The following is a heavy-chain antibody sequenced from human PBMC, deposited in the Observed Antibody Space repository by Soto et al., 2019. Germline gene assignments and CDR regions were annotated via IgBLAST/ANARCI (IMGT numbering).Heavy chain of an antibody. Sequence: ASVKVSCKASGYTFTSYGISWVRQAPGQGLEWMGWISAYNGNTNYAQKLQGRVTMTTDTSTSTAYMELRSLRSDDTAVYYCARTYSSPLFKYYGMDVWGQGTTVTVSS. J-gene: IGHJ6*02. CDR2: ISAYNGNT. CDR3: ARTYSSPLFKYYGMDV. CDR1: GYTFTSYG. D-gene: IGHD6-13*01. V-gene: IGHV1-18*01.